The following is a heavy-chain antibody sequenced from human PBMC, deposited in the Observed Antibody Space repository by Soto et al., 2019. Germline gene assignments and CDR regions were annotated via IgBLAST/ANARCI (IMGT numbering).Heavy chain of an antibody. Sequence: ASVKVSCEDSCYRFDRYGSRWVRQAPGQRPEWMGWISADNGDTRLSQNVQGRLTLTTDTSTNTAYMDLRSLSSDDTAVYYCARDRSYYYETSGYPFDYWGQGPQVTVSS. CDR2: ISADNGDT. CDR3: ARDRSYYYETSGYPFDY. V-gene: IGHV1-18*01. D-gene: IGHD3-22*01. CDR1: CYRFDRYG. J-gene: IGHJ4*02.